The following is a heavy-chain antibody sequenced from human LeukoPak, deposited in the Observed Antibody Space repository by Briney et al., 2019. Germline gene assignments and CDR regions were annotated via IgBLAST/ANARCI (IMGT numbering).Heavy chain of an antibody. CDR2: IYYSGST. CDR1: GGSISSYY. CDR3: ARVLSGVDAFDI. V-gene: IGHV4-59*01. J-gene: IGHJ3*02. Sequence: SETLSLTCTVSGGSISSYYWSWIRQPPGKGLEWIGYIYYSGSTNYNPSLKSRVTISVDAPKNQFSLKLSSVTAADTAVYYCARVLSGVDAFDIWGQGTMATVSS. D-gene: IGHD2-15*01.